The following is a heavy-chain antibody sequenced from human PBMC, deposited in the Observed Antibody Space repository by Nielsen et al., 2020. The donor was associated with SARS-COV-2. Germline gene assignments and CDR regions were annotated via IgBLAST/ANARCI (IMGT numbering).Heavy chain of an antibody. Sequence: GESLKISCAASAFTFSNYAVHWVRQAPGKGLEWVAVISSDGREKYCADSVRGRFSISRDTSKNTVYLQMNSVRADDTGVYYCANFWDWGQGTLVTVSS. CDR2: ISSDGREK. J-gene: IGHJ4*02. V-gene: IGHV3-30*04. CDR1: AFTFSNYA. CDR3: ANFWD. D-gene: IGHD3-3*01.